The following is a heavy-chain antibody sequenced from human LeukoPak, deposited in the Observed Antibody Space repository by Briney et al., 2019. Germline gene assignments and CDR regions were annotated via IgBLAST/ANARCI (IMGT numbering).Heavy chain of an antibody. Sequence: PSETLSLTCAVYGGSFSGYYWSWIRQPPGTGLEWIGEINHSGSTNYNPSLKSRVTISVDTSKNQFSLKLSSVTAADTAVYYCARGNPGDYDSSGYLDYWGQGTLVTVSS. CDR1: GGSFSGYY. CDR2: INHSGST. D-gene: IGHD3-22*01. V-gene: IGHV4-34*01. CDR3: ARGNPGDYDSSGYLDY. J-gene: IGHJ4*02.